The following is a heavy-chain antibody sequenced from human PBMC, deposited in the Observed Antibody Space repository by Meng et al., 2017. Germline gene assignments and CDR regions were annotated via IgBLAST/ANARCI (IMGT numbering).Heavy chain of an antibody. CDR2: IYYSGST. Sequence: SETLSLTCTVSGGSISSYYWSWIRQPPGKGLEWIGYIYYSGSTNYNPYLKSRVTISVDTSKNQFSLKLSSVTAADTAVYYCARDGHVGYFDYWGQGTLVTVSS. V-gene: IGHV4-59*01. CDR3: ARDGHVGYFDY. J-gene: IGHJ4*02. CDR1: GGSISSYY.